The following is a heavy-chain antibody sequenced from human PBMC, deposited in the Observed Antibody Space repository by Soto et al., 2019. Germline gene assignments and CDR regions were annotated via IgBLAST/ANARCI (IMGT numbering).Heavy chain of an antibody. V-gene: IGHV5-51*01. CDR2: IYPGDSDT. D-gene: IGHD2-2*01. Sequence: GESLKISCTASGYAFTSYWIAWVRQMPGKGLEWMGIIYPGDSDTRYSPSFQGQVTISVDKSITTAYLQWSSLKASDTAMYYCARGYCTTTICDPWFDPWGQGALVTVSS. J-gene: IGHJ5*02. CDR1: GYAFTSYW. CDR3: ARGYCTTTICDPWFDP.